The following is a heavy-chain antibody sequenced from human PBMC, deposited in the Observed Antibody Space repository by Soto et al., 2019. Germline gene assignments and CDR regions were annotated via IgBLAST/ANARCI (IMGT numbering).Heavy chain of an antibody. J-gene: IGHJ5*02. Sequence: QVQLQESGPGLVKPSQTLSLTCTVSGGSISSGGYYWNWIRQHPGKGLEWIGNIYYMGSTYYNPSPKRRVTISLDTSKNQFSLTLSAVSAADTAVYYCARSVFPWGQGTLVTVSS. CDR3: ARSVFP. V-gene: IGHV4-31*03. CDR1: GGSISSGGYY. CDR2: IYYMGST.